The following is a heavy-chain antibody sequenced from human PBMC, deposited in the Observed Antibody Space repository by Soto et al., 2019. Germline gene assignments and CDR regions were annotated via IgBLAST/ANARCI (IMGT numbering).Heavy chain of an antibody. CDR2: ISSSSSYI. CDR3: ARDRGGSSKAFGI. D-gene: IGHD1-26*01. J-gene: IGHJ3*02. CDR1: GFTFSSYS. V-gene: IGHV3-21*01. Sequence: GGSLRLSCAASGFTFSSYSMNWVRQAPGKGLEWVSSISSSSSYIYYADSVKGRFTISRDNAKNSLYLQMNSLRAEDTAVYYCARDRGGSSKAFGIWGQGTMVTVSS.